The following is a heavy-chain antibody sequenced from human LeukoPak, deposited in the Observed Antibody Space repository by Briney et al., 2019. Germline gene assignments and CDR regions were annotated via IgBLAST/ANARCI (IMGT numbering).Heavy chain of an antibody. V-gene: IGHV4-34*01. Sequence: PSETLSLTCAVYGGSFSGYYWSWIRQPPGKGLEWIGEINHSGSTNYNPSLKSRVTISVDTSKNQFSLKLSSVTAADTAVYYCARSELLWFGGVKSGFDYWGQGTLVTVSS. J-gene: IGHJ4*02. CDR3: ARSELLWFGGVKSGFDY. CDR2: INHSGST. CDR1: GGSFSGYY. D-gene: IGHD3-10*01.